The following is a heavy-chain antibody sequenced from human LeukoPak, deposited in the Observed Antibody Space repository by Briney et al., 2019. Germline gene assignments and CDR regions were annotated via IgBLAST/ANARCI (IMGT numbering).Heavy chain of an antibody. CDR2: ISGSGGST. J-gene: IGHJ4*02. Sequence: GGSLRLSCAASGFTFSIYAMSWVRQAPGKGLEWVSAISGSGGSTYYADSVKGRFTISRDNSKNTLYLPMNSLRAEDTAVYYCAKDSDYCTNGVCYSGLGGFDYWGQGTLVTVSS. CDR1: GFTFSIYA. CDR3: AKDSDYCTNGVCYSGLGGFDY. D-gene: IGHD2-8*01. V-gene: IGHV3-23*01.